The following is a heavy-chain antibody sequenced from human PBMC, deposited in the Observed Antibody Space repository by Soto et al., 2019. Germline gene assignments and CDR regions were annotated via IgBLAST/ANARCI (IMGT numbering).Heavy chain of an antibody. CDR1: GYSLTELS. V-gene: IGHV1-24*01. D-gene: IGHD4-17*01. CDR2: FDPEDGET. J-gene: IGHJ4*02. Sequence: ASLWVACEVSGYSLTELSMHGVRQAPGKGLEWMGGFDPEDGETIYAQKFQGRVTMTEDTSTDTAYMELRSLRSDDTAVYYCARGLYGDYGYWGQGTQVTVSS. CDR3: ARGLYGDYGY.